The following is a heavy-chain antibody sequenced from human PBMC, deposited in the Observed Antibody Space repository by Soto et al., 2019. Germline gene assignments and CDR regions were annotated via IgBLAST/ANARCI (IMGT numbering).Heavy chain of an antibody. V-gene: IGHV4-31*03. J-gene: IGHJ6*02. D-gene: IGHD2-8*01. Sequence: SETLSLTCTVSGGSMSSGGFYWGWIRHHPGKGLEWIGYIYYTGSTYYNPSLKSRVNISVDTSKKQFSLRLSSVTAADTAVYYCARDNGHYGMDVWGQGTTVTVSS. CDR2: IYYTGST. CDR3: ARDNGHYGMDV. CDR1: GGSMSSGGFY.